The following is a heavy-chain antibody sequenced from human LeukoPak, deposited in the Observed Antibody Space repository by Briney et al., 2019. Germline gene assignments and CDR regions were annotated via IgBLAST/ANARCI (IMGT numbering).Heavy chain of an antibody. V-gene: IGHV4-59*11. CDR1: GGSIDGQY. D-gene: IGHD3-10*01. J-gene: IGHJ4*02. CDR2: IHSNGGT. CDR3: ARHLGGNLGSGTHFVY. Sequence: PSETLSLTCTVSGGSIDGQYWSWIRQPPGKGLEWIGYIHSNGGTKYNPSLKSQFTMSVDTSKNQFSLKLDSVTAADTAVYYCARHLGGNLGSGTHFVYWGQGTLVTVSS.